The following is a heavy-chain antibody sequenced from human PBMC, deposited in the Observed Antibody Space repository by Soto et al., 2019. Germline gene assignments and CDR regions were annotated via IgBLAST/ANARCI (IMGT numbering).Heavy chain of an antibody. J-gene: IGHJ4*02. V-gene: IGHV3-48*02. Sequence: EVQLVESGGGLVQPGGSLRLSCAASGFTFSSYSMNWVRQAPGKGLEWVSYISSSSSTIYYADSVKGRFTISRDNAKNXLDLPMNSLRDEDTAVYYCARDTQGDFWSGYYRDYWGQGTLVTVSS. CDR3: ARDTQGDFWSGYYRDY. D-gene: IGHD3-3*01. CDR2: ISSSSSTI. CDR1: GFTFSSYS.